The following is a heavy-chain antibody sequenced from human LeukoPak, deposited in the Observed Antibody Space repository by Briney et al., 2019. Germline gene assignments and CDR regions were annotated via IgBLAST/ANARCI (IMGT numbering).Heavy chain of an antibody. CDR3: AREVRLDY. V-gene: IGHV3-21*01. J-gene: IGHJ4*02. CDR1: GFTFSSYS. D-gene: IGHD2-2*01. Sequence: GGSLRLSCAASGFTFSSYSMNWVRQAPGKGLEWVSSISSSSRYIYYADSVKGRFTISRDNAKNSLYLQMNSLRAEDTAVYYCAREVRLDYWGQGTLVTVSS. CDR2: ISSSSRYI.